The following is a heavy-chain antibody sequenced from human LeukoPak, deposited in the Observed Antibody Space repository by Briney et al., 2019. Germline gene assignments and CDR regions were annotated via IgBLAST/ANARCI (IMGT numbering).Heavy chain of an antibody. Sequence: ASVKVSCKASGYTFTSYGISWVRQAPGQGLEWMGWISAYNGTTNYAQKIQGRVTMTTDTSTSTAYMELRSLRSDDTAVYYCARELSMITFGGVIVIVNYFDYWGQGTLVTVSS. CDR3: ARELSMITFGGVIVIVNYFDY. V-gene: IGHV1-18*01. J-gene: IGHJ4*02. D-gene: IGHD3-16*02. CDR1: GYTFTSYG. CDR2: ISAYNGTT.